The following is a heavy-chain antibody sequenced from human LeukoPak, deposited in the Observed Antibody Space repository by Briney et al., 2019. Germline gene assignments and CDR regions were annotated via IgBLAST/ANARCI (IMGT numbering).Heavy chain of an antibody. CDR2: INRDGSEK. D-gene: IGHD1-26*01. Sequence: GGSQSLSCAASGFTLSCYWICWVRQAPGKGLEWVANINRDGSEKYYVDSVKGRFTISRDNAKNSLYLQMNSLRAEDTSVYYCARVLVEGTNSFDPWGQGTLVTVSS. CDR3: ARVLVEGTNSFDP. J-gene: IGHJ5*02. V-gene: IGHV3-7*02. CDR1: GFTLSCYW.